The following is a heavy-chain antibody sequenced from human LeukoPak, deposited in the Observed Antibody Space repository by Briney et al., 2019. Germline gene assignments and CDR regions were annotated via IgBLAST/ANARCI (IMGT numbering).Heavy chain of an antibody. CDR3: TRHHSSGYV. D-gene: IGHD3-22*01. V-gene: IGHV3-49*04. Sequence: GGSLRLSCTASGFTFGDYAMSWVRQAPGKGLEWIGFIRSKSYGGTTEYAASVKGRSTISRDDSKSIAYLQMNSLKTEDTAVYYCTRHHSSGYVWGQGTLVTVSS. J-gene: IGHJ4*02. CDR1: GFTFGDYA. CDR2: IRSKSYGGTT.